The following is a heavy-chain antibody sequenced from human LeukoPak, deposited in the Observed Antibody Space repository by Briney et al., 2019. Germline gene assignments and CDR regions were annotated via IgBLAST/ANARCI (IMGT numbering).Heavy chain of an antibody. J-gene: IGHJ4*02. CDR3: AKEHNYYDSSGYYGH. V-gene: IGHV3-23*01. Sequence: PGGSLRLSCAASGFTVSSNSMTWVRQAPGKGLEWVSAISGSGGSTYYADSVKGRFTISRDNSKNTLYLQMNSLRAEDTAVYYCAKEHNYYDSSGYYGHWGQGTLVTVSS. CDR2: ISGSGGST. CDR1: GFTVSSNS. D-gene: IGHD3-22*01.